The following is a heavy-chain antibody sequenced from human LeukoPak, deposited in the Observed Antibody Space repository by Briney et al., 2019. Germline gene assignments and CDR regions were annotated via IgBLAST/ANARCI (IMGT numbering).Heavy chain of an antibody. D-gene: IGHD2-8*01. CDR2: IHPNTGGT. Sequence: ASVKVSCKASGYTFTGYYMHWVRQAPGQGLEWMAWIHPNTGGTHYAQKFQGRVTLTRDTSISTAYLELSSVISDDTAIYYCARNALGLSYWGQGTLVTVSS. CDR1: GYTFTGYY. J-gene: IGHJ4*02. V-gene: IGHV1-2*02. CDR3: ARNALGLSY.